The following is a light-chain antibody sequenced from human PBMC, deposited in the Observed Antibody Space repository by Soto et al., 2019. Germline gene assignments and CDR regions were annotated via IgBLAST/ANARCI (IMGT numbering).Light chain of an antibody. CDR3: CSFRSGRTLV. J-gene: IGLJ1*01. CDR1: SSDIGDYNY. V-gene: IGLV2-14*01. Sequence: LTQPASVSGSPGQSITISCTGTSSDIGDYNYISWYQHHPGKAPKLIIYGVSNRPSGVSNRFSGSKSGNTASLTISGLQAEDEADYYCCSFRSGRTLVFGTGTKVTVL. CDR2: GVS.